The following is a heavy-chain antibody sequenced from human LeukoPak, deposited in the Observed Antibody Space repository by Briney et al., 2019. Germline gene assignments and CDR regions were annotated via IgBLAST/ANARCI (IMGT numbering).Heavy chain of an antibody. D-gene: IGHD6-19*01. J-gene: IGHJ3*02. CDR3: AKSRLGAGSGWGPNAFDI. CDR2: ISGSGGST. V-gene: IGHV3-23*01. Sequence: GGSLRLSCAASGFTVSSNYMSWVRQAPGKGLEWVSAISGSGGSTYYADSVKGRFTISRDNSKNTLYLQMNSLRAEDTAVYYCAKSRLGAGSGWGPNAFDIWGQGTMVTVSS. CDR1: GFTVSSNY.